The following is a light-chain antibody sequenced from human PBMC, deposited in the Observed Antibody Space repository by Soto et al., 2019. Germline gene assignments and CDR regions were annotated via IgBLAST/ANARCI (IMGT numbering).Light chain of an antibody. J-gene: IGLJ3*02. CDR1: SSNIGAEYD. CDR2: DNS. CDR3: QSYDSTLSGSV. V-gene: IGLV1-40*01. Sequence: QSVLTQPPSVSGAPGQTVTISCTGSSSNIGAEYDVNWYRQSPGMAPQLLIYDNSDRPSGVPDRISGSKSGISASLAITGLQAEDESTYFCQSYDSTLSGSVFGGGTKLTVL.